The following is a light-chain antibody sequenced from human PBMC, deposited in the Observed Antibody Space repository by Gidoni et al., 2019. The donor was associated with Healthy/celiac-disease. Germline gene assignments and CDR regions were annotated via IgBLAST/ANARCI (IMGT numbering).Light chain of an antibody. V-gene: IGKV1-39*01. CDR3: QQSYSTPLT. Sequence: DIQMTQSPSSLSASVGDRVTITCRASQSISSYLNWYQQKPGKAPKLLIYAASCLQRGVPSRFSGSGSGTDFTLTISSLQLEDFATYYCQQSYSTPLTFGGXTKVEIK. CDR2: AAS. CDR1: QSISSY. J-gene: IGKJ4*01.